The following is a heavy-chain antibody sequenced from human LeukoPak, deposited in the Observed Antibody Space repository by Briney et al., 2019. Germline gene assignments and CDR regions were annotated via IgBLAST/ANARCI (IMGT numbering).Heavy chain of an antibody. Sequence: GGSLRLSCAASGFTFSSYAMHWVRQAPGKGLGWVAVISYDGSNKYYADSVKGRFTISRDNSKNTLYLQMNSLRAEDTAVYYCARDVDGSSWPDYWGQGTLVTVSS. CDR3: ARDVDGSSWPDY. CDR2: ISYDGSNK. CDR1: GFTFSSYA. D-gene: IGHD6-13*01. J-gene: IGHJ4*02. V-gene: IGHV3-30-3*01.